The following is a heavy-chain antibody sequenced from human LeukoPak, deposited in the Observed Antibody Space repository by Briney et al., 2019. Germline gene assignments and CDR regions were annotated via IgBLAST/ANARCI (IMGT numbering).Heavy chain of an antibody. CDR3: ARYLDLVATSDY. J-gene: IGHJ4*02. CDR2: IKQDGSEK. Sequence: GGSLRLSCAASGFTFSSYWMSWVRQAPGKGLEWVADIKQDGSEKYYVDSVKDRFTISRGNAKNSLYLQMNSLRAEDTAVYYCARYLDLVATSDYWGQGTLVTVSS. CDR1: GFTFSSYW. D-gene: IGHD5-12*01. V-gene: IGHV3-7*01.